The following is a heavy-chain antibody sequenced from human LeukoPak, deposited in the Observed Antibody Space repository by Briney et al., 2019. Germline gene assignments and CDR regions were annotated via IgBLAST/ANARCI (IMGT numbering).Heavy chain of an antibody. CDR3: AHRPEVSGWFPFDP. D-gene: IGHD6-19*01. CDR1: GGSISSYYW. CDR2: IYWNDDK. Sequence: TLSLTCTVSGGSISSYYWSWIRQPPGKALEWLALIYWNDDKRYSPSLKSRLTITKDTSKNQVVLTMTNMDPVDTATYYCAHRPEVSGWFPFDPWGQGTLVTVSS. V-gene: IGHV2-5*01. J-gene: IGHJ5*02.